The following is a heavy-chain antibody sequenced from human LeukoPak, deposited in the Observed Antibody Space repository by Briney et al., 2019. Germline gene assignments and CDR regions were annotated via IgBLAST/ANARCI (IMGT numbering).Heavy chain of an antibody. V-gene: IGHV3-23*05. D-gene: IGHD6-19*01. CDR3: AKRVFADRPVAGLDY. Sequence: GGCLRLSCAASGFTFSSFGMSCVPQAPGKGLEWVATIVKRSRDTYYTESVKVRFTASRDNSKNILYLQMNSLRAEDTAVYYCAKRVFADRPVAGLDYWGQGALVTVPS. CDR2: IVKRSRDT. J-gene: IGHJ4*02. CDR1: GFTFSSFG.